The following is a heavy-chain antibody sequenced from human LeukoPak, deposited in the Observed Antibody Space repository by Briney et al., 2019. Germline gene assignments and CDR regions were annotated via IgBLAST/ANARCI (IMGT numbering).Heavy chain of an antibody. CDR3: ARDYGPLYGSGSYDYYAMDV. V-gene: IGHV3-33*01. D-gene: IGHD3-10*01. Sequence: PGGSLRLSCAASGFTFSSYGMHWVRQAPGKWLEWVAVIWYDGSNKYYADSVKGRFTISRDNSKNTLYLQMNSLRAEDTAVYYCARDYGPLYGSGSYDYYAMDVWGQGTTVTVSS. CDR2: IWYDGSNK. CDR1: GFTFSSYG. J-gene: IGHJ6*02.